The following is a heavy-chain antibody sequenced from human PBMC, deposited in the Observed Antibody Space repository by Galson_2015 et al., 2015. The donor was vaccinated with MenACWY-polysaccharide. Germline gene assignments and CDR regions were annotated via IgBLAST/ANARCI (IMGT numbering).Heavy chain of an antibody. CDR2: IWYDGTSK. V-gene: IGHV3-33*06. J-gene: IGHJ6*02. D-gene: IGHD3-3*01. Sequence: SLRLSCAASGFAFSDYVIHWVRQAPGKGLEWVAAIWYDGTSKYSEESVKGRFTISGDNSQNTLYLQMNSLRAEGTAVYYCAKSDYDDAGGYGLDVWGQGTTVIVSS. CDR3: AKSDYDDAGGYGLDV. CDR1: GFAFSDYV.